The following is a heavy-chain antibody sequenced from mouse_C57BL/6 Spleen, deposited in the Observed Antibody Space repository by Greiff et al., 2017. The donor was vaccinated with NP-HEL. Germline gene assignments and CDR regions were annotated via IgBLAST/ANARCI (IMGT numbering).Heavy chain of an antibody. CDR2: IYPGDGDT. Sequence: VKLMESGPELVKPGASVKISCKASGYAFSSSWMNWVKQRPGKGLEWIGRIYPGDGDTNYNGKFKSKATLTADKSSSTAYMQLSSLTSEDSAVYFCARAWYYFDYWGQGTTLTVSS. J-gene: IGHJ2*01. CDR3: ARAWYYFDY. V-gene: IGHV1-82*01. CDR1: GYAFSSSW.